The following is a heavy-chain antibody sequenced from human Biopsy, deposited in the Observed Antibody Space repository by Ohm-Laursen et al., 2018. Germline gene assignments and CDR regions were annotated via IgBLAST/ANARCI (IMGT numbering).Heavy chain of an antibody. CDR2: ISWNSDKI. CDR3: TKDQDYGDYGMDV. V-gene: IGHV3-9*01. CDR1: DFTFDDHA. Sequence: SPRLSCAASDFTFDDHAMHWVRQPPGKGLEWVSGISWNSDKIGYADSVKGRFTISRDNAKNSLYLQMNSLRAEDTAFYYCTKDQDYGDYGMDVWGQGTTVTVSS. D-gene: IGHD4-17*01. J-gene: IGHJ6*02.